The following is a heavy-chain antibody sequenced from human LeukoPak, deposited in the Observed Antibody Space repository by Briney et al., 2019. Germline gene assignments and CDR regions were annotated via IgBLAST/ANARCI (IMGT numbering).Heavy chain of an antibody. CDR3: ARANYYGSGKKDLDY. V-gene: IGHV1-8*01. CDR1: GYTFTTYY. CDR2: MNPNSGNT. D-gene: IGHD3-10*01. Sequence: GASVKVSCKASGYTFTTYYINWVRQATGQGLEWMGWMNPNSGNTGYAQKFQGRVTMTRNTSMSTVYMELNSLRSEDTAVYYCARANYYGSGKKDLDYWGQGTLVTVSS. J-gene: IGHJ4*02.